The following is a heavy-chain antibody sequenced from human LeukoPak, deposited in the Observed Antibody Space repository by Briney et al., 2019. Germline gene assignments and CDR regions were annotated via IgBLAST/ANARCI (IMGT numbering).Heavy chain of an antibody. V-gene: IGHV1-46*01. CDR1: GYTFTSYY. J-gene: IGHJ5*02. Sequence: ASVKVSCKASGYTFTSYYMHWVRQAPGQGLEWMGIINPSGGSTSYAQKFQGRVTMTRDTSTSTVYMELSSLRSEDTAVYYCAEEPGRFCSSTSCYPPWGQGTLVTVSS. CDR3: AEEPGRFCSSTSCYPP. D-gene: IGHD2-2*01. CDR2: INPSGGST.